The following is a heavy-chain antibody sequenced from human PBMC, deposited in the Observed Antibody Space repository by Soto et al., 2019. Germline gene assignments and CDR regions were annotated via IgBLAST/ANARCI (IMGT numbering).Heavy chain of an antibody. CDR1: GGSISSSSYY. Sequence: SETLSLTCTVSGGSISSSSYYWGWIRQPPGKGLEWIGSIYYSGSTYYNPSLKGRVTISVDTSKNQFSLKLSSVTAADTAVYYCASTIAVAGKDNWFDPWGQGTLVTVSS. V-gene: IGHV4-39*01. J-gene: IGHJ5*02. D-gene: IGHD6-19*01. CDR2: IYYSGST. CDR3: ASTIAVAGKDNWFDP.